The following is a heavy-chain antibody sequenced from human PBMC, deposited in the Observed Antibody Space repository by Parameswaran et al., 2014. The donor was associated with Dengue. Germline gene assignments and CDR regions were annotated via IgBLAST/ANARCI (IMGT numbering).Heavy chain of an antibody. CDR2: IDPSDSYS. J-gene: IGHJ4*02. V-gene: IGHV5-10-1*01. D-gene: IGHD4-17*01. CDR3: AGRGRGDYSDN. Sequence: VRQMPGKGLEWMGRIDPSDSYSYHSPSFHGHVTISADKSTSTVYLQWSRLKASDTAMYYCAGRGRGDYSDNWAQGTLVTVSS.